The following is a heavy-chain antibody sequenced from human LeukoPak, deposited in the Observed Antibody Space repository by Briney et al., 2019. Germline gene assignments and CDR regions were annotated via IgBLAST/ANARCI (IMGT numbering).Heavy chain of an antibody. Sequence: GGSLRLSCAASGFTFSRYSMNWVRQAPGKGLEWVSYSSSSSATKYYADSVKGRFTISRDNAKNSLYLQMYSLRDEDTAVYFCARDPGHSSVGESKHNDYWGQGTLVTVSS. V-gene: IGHV3-48*02. CDR3: ARDPGHSSVGESKHNDY. D-gene: IGHD3-10*01. CDR2: SSSSSATK. J-gene: IGHJ4*02. CDR1: GFTFSRYS.